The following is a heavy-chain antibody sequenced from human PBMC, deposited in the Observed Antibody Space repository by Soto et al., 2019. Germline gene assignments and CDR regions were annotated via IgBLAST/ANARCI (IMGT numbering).Heavy chain of an antibody. J-gene: IGHJ4*02. Sequence: PGGSLRLSCAASGFTFSSYGMTWVRQAPGKGLEWVSTISYSDSSTYYADSVKGRFTIDRDNSKNTLYLQMNSLRAEDTALYFCAKYPPDQWLSFFDFWGQGTLVTVSS. V-gene: IGHV3-23*01. D-gene: IGHD6-19*01. CDR1: GFTFSSYG. CDR2: ISYSDSST. CDR3: AKYPPDQWLSFFDF.